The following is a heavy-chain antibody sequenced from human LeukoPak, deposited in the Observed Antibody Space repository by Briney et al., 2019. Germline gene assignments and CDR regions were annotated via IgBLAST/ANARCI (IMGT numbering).Heavy chain of an antibody. CDR2: ISAYNGNT. D-gene: IGHD3-9*01. CDR1: GYTFTSYD. CDR3: ARAGSYDILTYYYYGMDV. V-gene: IGHV1-18*01. J-gene: IGHJ6*02. Sequence: ASVKVSFKASGYTFTSYDISWVRQAPGQGLEWMGWISAYNGNTNCAQKLQGRITMTTDTSTSTAYMELRSLRSDDTAVYYCARAGSYDILTYYYYGMDVWGQGTTVTVSS.